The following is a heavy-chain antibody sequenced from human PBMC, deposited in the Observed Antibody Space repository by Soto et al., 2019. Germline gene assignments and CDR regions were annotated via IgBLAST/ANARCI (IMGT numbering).Heavy chain of an antibody. CDR1: GYTFTSYG. CDR3: ARRFLEWLSPTRDAFDI. Sequence: GASVKVSCKASGYTFTSYGISWVRQAPGQGLEWMGWISAYNGNTNYAQKLQGRVTMTTDTSTSTAYMELRSLRSDDTAVYYCARRFLEWLSPTRDAFDIWGQGTMVTVSS. J-gene: IGHJ3*02. D-gene: IGHD3-3*01. V-gene: IGHV1-18*01. CDR2: ISAYNGNT.